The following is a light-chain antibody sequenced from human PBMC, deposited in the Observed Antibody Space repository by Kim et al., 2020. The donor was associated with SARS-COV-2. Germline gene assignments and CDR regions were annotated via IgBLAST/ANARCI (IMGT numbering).Light chain of an antibody. Sequence: DIQMTQSPSSLSASVGDRVTISCQASQDISNYLNWYQQKPGKPPKLLIYDASNLEAGVPSRFSGSGSGTDFTFTISSLQPEDFATYYCQQYDNLLQLTCVPGTKVDIK. CDR1: QDISNY. CDR2: DAS. J-gene: IGKJ3*01. CDR3: QQYDNLLQLT. V-gene: IGKV1-33*01.